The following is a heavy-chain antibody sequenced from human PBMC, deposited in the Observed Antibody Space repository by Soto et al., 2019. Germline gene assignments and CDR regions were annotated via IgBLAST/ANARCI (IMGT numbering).Heavy chain of an antibody. V-gene: IGHV1-2*02. J-gene: IGHJ6*02. CDR1: VCTFRDYY. CDR2: INANSGGT. Sequence: VKVSFQASVCTFRDYYLHWVRQAPGQGLEWVGWINANSGGTNFAQKFQGRVTMTRDTSIDTAYMDLNRLRYGDAAVYLFARSLMSPEYGTEVWGQGTPVNVPS. CDR3: ARSLMSPEYGTEV. D-gene: IGHD3-16*01.